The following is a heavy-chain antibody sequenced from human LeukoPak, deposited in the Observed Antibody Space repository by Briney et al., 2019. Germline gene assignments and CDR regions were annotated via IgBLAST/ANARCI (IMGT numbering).Heavy chain of an antibody. J-gene: IGHJ6*03. V-gene: IGHV3-48*01. Sequence: GGSLRLSCAASGFTFSSYWMSWVRQAPGKGLEWVSYISSSSSTIYYADPVKGRFTISRDNAKNSLYLQMNSLRAEDTAVYYCARELRFYYYYMDVWGKGTTVTVSS. D-gene: IGHD3-16*01. CDR3: ARELRFYYYYMDV. CDR2: ISSSSSTI. CDR1: GFTFSSYW.